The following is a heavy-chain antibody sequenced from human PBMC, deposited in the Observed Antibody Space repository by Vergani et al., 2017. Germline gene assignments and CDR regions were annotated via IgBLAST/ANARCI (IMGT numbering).Heavy chain of an antibody. Sequence: EVQLVQSGAEVKTPGESLKISCKGSGYSFTSYWIGWVRQMPGKGLEWMGNIYPGDSDTRYSPSFQGQVTISADKSIGTAYLQWSSLKASDTAMYYCAGHHEAGGPHFDYWGQGTLVTVSS. CDR3: AGHHEAGGPHFDY. CDR2: IYPGDSDT. CDR1: GYSFTSYW. D-gene: IGHD3-16*01. V-gene: IGHV5-51*01. J-gene: IGHJ4*02.